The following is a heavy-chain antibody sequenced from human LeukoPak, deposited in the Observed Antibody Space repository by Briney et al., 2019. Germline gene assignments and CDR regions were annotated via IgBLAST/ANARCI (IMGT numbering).Heavy chain of an antibody. CDR3: ARATNFDWSNRYFDY. Sequence: GESLKISCKGSGYSFTSYWIGWVRPMPGKGLEWTGIIYPGDSDTRYSPSFQGQVTISADKSISTAYLQWSSLKASDTAMYYCARATNFDWSNRYFDYWGQGTLVTVSS. V-gene: IGHV5-51*01. J-gene: IGHJ4*02. CDR1: GYSFTSYW. CDR2: IYPGDSDT. D-gene: IGHD3-9*01.